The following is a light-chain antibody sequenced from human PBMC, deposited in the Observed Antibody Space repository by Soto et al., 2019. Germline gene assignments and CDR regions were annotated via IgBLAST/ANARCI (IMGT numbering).Light chain of an antibody. CDR3: QQYGSSFSIT. Sequence: EIVLTQSPGTLSLSPGERATLSCRASQSVSISYLAWYQQKPGQAPRLLIYGASSRATGIPDGFSGSGSGTDFMLTSSSLAAEDFAVYYCQQYGSSFSITFGQGTLLEIK. CDR2: GAS. V-gene: IGKV3-20*01. J-gene: IGKJ5*01. CDR1: QSVSISY.